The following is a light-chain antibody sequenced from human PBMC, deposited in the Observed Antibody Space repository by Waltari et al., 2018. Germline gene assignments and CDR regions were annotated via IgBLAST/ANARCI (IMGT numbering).Light chain of an antibody. CDR1: QSISNW. Sequence: DIQMTQSPSTLPASVGDRFTITCRASQSISNWLAWFQQKPGKAPKLLIYKASTLESGVPSRFSGSGSGTEFTLTISSLQPDDVATYYCQQYNSYSLLTFGGGTKVEIK. V-gene: IGKV1-5*03. J-gene: IGKJ4*01. CDR3: QQYNSYSLLT. CDR2: KAS.